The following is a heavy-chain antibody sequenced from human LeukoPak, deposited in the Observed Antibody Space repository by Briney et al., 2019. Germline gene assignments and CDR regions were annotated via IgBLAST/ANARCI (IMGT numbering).Heavy chain of an antibody. Sequence: GGSLRLSCAASGFTFSSYWMSWVRQAPGKGLEWVANIKQDGSEKYYVDSVKGRFTISRDNAKNSLYVQMNALRAEDTAVYYCYSAFDWFNFDYWGQGTLVTVSS. D-gene: IGHD3-9*01. V-gene: IGHV3-7*01. J-gene: IGHJ4*02. CDR3: YSAFDWFNFDY. CDR2: IKQDGSEK. CDR1: GFTFSSYW.